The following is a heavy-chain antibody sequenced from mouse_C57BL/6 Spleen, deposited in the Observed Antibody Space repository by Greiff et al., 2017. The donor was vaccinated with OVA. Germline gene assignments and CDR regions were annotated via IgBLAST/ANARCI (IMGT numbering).Heavy chain of an antibody. CDR3: ARWQGDWYFDV. Sequence: QVQLKQPGAELVRPGSSVKLSCKASGYTFTSYWMDWVKQRPGQGLEWIGNIYPSDSETHYNQKFKDKATLTVDKSSSTAYMQLSSLTSEDSAVYYCARWQGDWYFDVWGTGTTVTVSS. CDR1: GYTFTSYW. J-gene: IGHJ1*03. CDR2: IYPSDSET. V-gene: IGHV1-61*01.